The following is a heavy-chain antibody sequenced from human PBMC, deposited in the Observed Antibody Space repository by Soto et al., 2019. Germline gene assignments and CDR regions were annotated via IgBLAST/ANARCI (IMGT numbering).Heavy chain of an antibody. Sequence: EVQLVESGGGLVQPGGSLRLSCAASGFTFSSYSMNWVRQAPGKGLEWVSYISCGSSTIYYADSVKGRFTISRVNAKDTLYLQMNTLRAEESAVYYCVRESGAGSSTATLNWFDPWVHRSLDTVSS. CDR2: ISCGSSTI. D-gene: IGHD4-17*01. CDR1: GFTFSSYS. V-gene: IGHV3-48*01. J-gene: IGHJ5*02. CDR3: VRESGAGSSTATLNWFDP.